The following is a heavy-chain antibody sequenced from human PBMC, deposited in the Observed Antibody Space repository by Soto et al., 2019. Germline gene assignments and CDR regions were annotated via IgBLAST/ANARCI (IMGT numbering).Heavy chain of an antibody. CDR1: GGSMGRAGYY. CDR3: AYLRGFTGYPGD. V-gene: IGHV4-31*03. CDR2: IYYSGLT. Sequence: PSETLSLACTVSGGSMGRAGYYWSWIRQHPGKCLEWIGYIYYSGLTDYNPSLKSRLTIXXXTXXXXXYLXTXXVTXADTAVYYCAYLRGFTGYPGDWGQGTLDTVSS. D-gene: IGHD3-16*01. J-gene: IGHJ4*02.